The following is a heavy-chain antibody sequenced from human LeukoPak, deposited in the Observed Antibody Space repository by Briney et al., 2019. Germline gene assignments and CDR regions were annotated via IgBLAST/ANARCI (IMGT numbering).Heavy chain of an antibody. CDR3: AKDLEPGVAANFDY. CDR2: ISGSGGST. Sequence: GGSLRLSCAASGFTFSSYAMSWVRQAPGKGLEWVSAISGSGGSTCYADSVKGRFTISRDNSKNTLYLQMNSLRAEDTAVYYCAKDLEPGVAANFDYWGQGTLVTVSS. J-gene: IGHJ4*02. D-gene: IGHD2-15*01. CDR1: GFTFSSYA. V-gene: IGHV3-23*01.